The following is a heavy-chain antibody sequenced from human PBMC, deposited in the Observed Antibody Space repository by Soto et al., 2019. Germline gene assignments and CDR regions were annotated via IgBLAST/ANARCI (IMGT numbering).Heavy chain of an antibody. V-gene: IGHV1-69*13. J-gene: IGHJ6*02. CDR3: ARARGVVTAAAHYYYYGMDV. CDR1: GGTFSSYA. D-gene: IGHD2-2*01. CDR2: IIPIFGTA. Sequence: GASVKVSCKAAGGTFSSYAISWVRQAPGQGLEWMGGIIPIFGTANYAQKFQGRVTITADESTSTAYMELSRLRSEDTAVYYCARARGVVTAAAHYYYYGMDVWGQGTKVTVYS.